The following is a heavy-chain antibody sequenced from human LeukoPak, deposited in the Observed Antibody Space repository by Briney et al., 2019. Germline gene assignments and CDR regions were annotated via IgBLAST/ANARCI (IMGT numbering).Heavy chain of an antibody. D-gene: IGHD1-26*01. CDR1: GYTFTSYD. V-gene: IGHV1-8*01. J-gene: IGHJ4*02. CDR3: ARSSGSYYVWAHGGDY. CDR2: MNPNSGNT. Sequence: GASVKVSCKASGYTFTSYDINWVRLATGQGLEWMGWMNPNSGNTGYAQKFQGRVTMTRNTSISTAYMELSRLRSDDTAVYYCARSSGSYYVWAHGGDYWGQGTLVTVSS.